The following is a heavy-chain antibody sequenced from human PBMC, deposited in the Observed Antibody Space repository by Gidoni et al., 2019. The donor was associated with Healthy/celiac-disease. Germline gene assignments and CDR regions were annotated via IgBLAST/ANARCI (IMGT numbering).Heavy chain of an antibody. CDR1: GFTFSSYA. J-gene: IGHJ3*02. D-gene: IGHD2-2*03. Sequence: EVQLLESGGGLVQPGGSLRLSGAASGFTFSSYAMSWVRQAPGKGLEWVSAISGSGGSTYYADSVKGRFTISRDNSKNTLYLQMNSLRAEDTAVYYCAKVFGYCSSTSCQTYAFDIWGQGTMVTVSS. CDR3: AKVFGYCSSTSCQTYAFDI. V-gene: IGHV3-23*01. CDR2: ISGSGGST.